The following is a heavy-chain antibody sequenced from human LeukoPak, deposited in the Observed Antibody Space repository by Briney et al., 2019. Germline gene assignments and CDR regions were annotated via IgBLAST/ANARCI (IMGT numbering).Heavy chain of an antibody. D-gene: IGHD2-15*01. CDR1: GFTFSSYA. V-gene: IGHV3-64D*06. CDR2: ISSNGGST. CDR3: VKAVVAATFGPSGDIGDY. Sequence: AGGSLRLSCAASGFTFSSYAMHWVRQAPGKGLEYVSAISSNGGSTYYADSVKGRFTISRDNSKNTLYLQMSSLRAEDTAVYYCVKAVVAATFGPSGDIGDYWGQGTLVTVSS. J-gene: IGHJ4*02.